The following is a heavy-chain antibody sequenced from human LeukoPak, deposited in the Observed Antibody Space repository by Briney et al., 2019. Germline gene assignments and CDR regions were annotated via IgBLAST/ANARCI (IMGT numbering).Heavy chain of an antibody. V-gene: IGHV3-48*04. J-gene: IGHJ4*02. CDR2: ISSSSSTI. CDR3: ARDRGGDY. CDR1: GFTFSSYS. Sequence: GGSLRLSCAASGFTFSSYSMNWVRQAPGKGLEWVSYISSSSSTIYYADSVKGRFTISRDNAKNSLYLQMNSLRAEDTAVYYCARDRGGDYWGQGTLVTVSS.